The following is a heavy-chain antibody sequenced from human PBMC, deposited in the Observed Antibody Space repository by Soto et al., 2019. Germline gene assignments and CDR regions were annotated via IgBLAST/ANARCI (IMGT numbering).Heavy chain of an antibody. CDR1: GYSFTSHW. D-gene: IGHD3-22*01. V-gene: IGHV5-51*01. CDR3: ARQKYYYDSSGYYFRAFDI. J-gene: IGHJ3*02. CDR2: IYPGDSDT. Sequence: PGESLKISCKGSGYSFTSHWIGWVRQMPGKGLEWMGIIYPGDSDTRYSPSFEGQVTISADKSISTAYLQWSSLKASDTAMYYCARQKYYYDSSGYYFRAFDIWGRGTKVTVSS.